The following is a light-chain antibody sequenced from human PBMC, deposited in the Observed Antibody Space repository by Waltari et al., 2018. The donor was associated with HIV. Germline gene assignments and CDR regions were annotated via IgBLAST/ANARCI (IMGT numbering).Light chain of an antibody. V-gene: IGKV3-20*01. J-gene: IGKJ1*01. Sequence: EIVLTPSPGTLCLSPGERATLSCRASQSVSSSYLAWYQQKPGQAPRLLIYGASSRATGIPDRFSGSGSGTDFTLSISRLEPEDLAVYYCQQYGSSSWTFGQGTKVDVK. CDR1: QSVSSSY. CDR3: QQYGSSSWT. CDR2: GAS.